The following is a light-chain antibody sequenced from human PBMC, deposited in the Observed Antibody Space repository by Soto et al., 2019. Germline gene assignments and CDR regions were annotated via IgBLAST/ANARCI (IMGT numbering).Light chain of an antibody. CDR2: AAS. CDR1: RAITNY. J-gene: IGKJ5*01. Sequence: DIHLPQSPSSCPQSEGKEATIPCRASRAITNYLAWYQQKPGKAPKLLIYAASTLQSGVPPRFSGSGSGTEFTLTVSSLQPEDFATYYCQQLNSYPFITFDQGTRLEIK. V-gene: IGKV1-9*01. CDR3: QQLNSYPFIT.